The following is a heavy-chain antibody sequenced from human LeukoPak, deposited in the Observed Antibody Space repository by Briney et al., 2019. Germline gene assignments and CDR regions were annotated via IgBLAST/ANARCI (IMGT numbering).Heavy chain of an antibody. D-gene: IGHD3-22*01. CDR2: ISHSGST. Sequence: PSETLSLTCAVYGGSFSDYFWSWIRQPPGKGLEWIGEISHSGSTTYNPSLRSRVAISGDTSKKQFSLKLSSVTAADTAVYYCVTYYYGSSAPKRNYWGQGILVTVSS. CDR3: VTYYYGSSAPKRNY. V-gene: IGHV4-34*01. CDR1: GGSFSDYF. J-gene: IGHJ4*02.